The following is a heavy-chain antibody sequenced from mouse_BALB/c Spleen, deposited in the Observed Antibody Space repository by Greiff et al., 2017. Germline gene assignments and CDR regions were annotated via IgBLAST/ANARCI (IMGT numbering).Heavy chain of an antibody. CDR2: IWTGGGT. V-gene: IGHV2-9-2*01. CDR3: VRDPSYTPTGAMDY. D-gene: IGHD2-10*01. Sequence: QVQLKESGPGLVAPSQSLSITCTVSGFSLTSYDISWIRQPPGKGLEWLGVIWTGGGTNYNSAFMSRLSISKDNSKSQVFLKMNSLQTDDTAIYYCVRDPSYTPTGAMDYWGQGTSVTVSS. CDR1: GFSLTSYD. J-gene: IGHJ4*01.